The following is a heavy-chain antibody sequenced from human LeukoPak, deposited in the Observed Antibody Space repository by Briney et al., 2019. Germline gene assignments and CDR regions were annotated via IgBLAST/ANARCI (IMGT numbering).Heavy chain of an antibody. V-gene: IGHV1-18*01. CDR1: GYTFTSYG. Sequence: ASVKVSCKASGYTFTSYGISWVRQAPGQGLEWMGWISAYNGNTNYAQKLQGRVTMTTDTSTSTAYMELRSLRSDDTAVYYCARDRYYYGSGSYRSYGMDVWGQGTTVTVSS. D-gene: IGHD3-10*01. CDR3: ARDRYYYGSGSYRSYGMDV. J-gene: IGHJ6*02. CDR2: ISAYNGNT.